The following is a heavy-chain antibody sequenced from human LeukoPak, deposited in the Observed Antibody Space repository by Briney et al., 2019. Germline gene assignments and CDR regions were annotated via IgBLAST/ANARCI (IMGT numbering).Heavy chain of an antibody. V-gene: IGHV1-2*02. CDR2: INPNSGGT. CDR1: GYTFIGYY. CDR3: ARGITMIVVVIGALDY. D-gene: IGHD3-22*01. J-gene: IGHJ4*02. Sequence: GASVKVSCKASGYTFIGYYMHWVRQAPGQGLEWMGWINPNSGGTNYAQKFQGRVTMTRDTSISTAYMELSRLRSDDTAVYYCARGITMIVVVIGALDYWGQGTLVTVSS.